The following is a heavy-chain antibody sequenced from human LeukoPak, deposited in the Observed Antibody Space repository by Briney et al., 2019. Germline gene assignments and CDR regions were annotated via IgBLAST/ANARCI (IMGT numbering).Heavy chain of an antibody. V-gene: IGHV1-2*02. J-gene: IGHJ4*02. CDR1: GYTFTAYY. CDR3: ARVAGGDWYYFDF. CDR2: INLNSGGT. D-gene: IGHD2-21*02. Sequence: ASVKVSCRASGYTFTAYYMHWVRQAPGQGLEWMGWINLNSGGTNSAQKFQGRVTMTRDTSISAAYMELSRLGSDDTAVYYCARVAGGDWYYFDFWGQGTLVTVSS.